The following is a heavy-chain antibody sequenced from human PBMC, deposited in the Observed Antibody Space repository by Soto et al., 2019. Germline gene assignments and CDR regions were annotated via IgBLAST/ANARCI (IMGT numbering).Heavy chain of an antibody. CDR3: ARYCSSTSCNNWFDP. J-gene: IGHJ5*02. V-gene: IGHV1-69*13. CDR1: GGTFSSYA. CDR2: IIPIFGTA. D-gene: IGHD2-2*01. Sequence: GASVKVSCKASGGTFSSYAISWVRQAPGQGLEWMGGIIPIFGTANYAQKFQGRVTITADESTSTAYMELSSLRSEDTAVYYCARYCSSTSCNNWFDPWGQGTLVTVSS.